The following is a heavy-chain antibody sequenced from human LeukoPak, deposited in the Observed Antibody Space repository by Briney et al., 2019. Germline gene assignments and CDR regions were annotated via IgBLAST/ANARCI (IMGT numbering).Heavy chain of an antibody. V-gene: IGHV3-64*01. CDR3: ARGGLLWFGELSGY. J-gene: IGHJ4*02. Sequence: GGSLRLSCEASGFTFSHYSMNWVRQAPGKGLEYVSVISSNGGSTYYANSVKGRFTISRDNSKNTLYLQMGSLRAEDMAVYYCARGGLLWFGELSGYWGQGTLVTVSS. CDR1: GFTFSHYS. D-gene: IGHD3-10*01. CDR2: ISSNGGST.